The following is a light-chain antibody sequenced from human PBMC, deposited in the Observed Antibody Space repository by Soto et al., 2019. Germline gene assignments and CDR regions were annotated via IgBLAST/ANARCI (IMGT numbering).Light chain of an antibody. CDR1: QSVSSY. CDR2: DAS. Sequence: EIVLTQSPATLSLSPGERATLSCRASQSVSSYLAWYQQKPGQAPRLLIYDASTRASGIPARFSGSGSGTEFTLTISSLEPEDFALYYCQQRSTWPTFGQGTRLEIK. J-gene: IGKJ5*01. V-gene: IGKV3-11*01. CDR3: QQRSTWPT.